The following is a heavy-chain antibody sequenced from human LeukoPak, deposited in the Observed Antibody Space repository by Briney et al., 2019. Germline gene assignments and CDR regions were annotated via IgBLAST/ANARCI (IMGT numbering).Heavy chain of an antibody. D-gene: IGHD6-19*01. CDR1: GYSFISYW. V-gene: IGHV5-51*01. Sequence: GESLKISCKGSGYSFISYWIGWVRLMPGKRLEWMGIIYPIDSETRYSPSFQGQVTISAYKSISTAYMQWSSLKASDTAMYYCARQVAVAAWEYWGQGTLVTVSS. CDR3: ARQVAVAAWEY. CDR2: IYPIDSET. J-gene: IGHJ4*02.